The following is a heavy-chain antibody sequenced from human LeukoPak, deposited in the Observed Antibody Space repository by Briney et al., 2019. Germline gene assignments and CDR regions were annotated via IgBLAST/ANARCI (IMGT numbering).Heavy chain of an antibody. J-gene: IGHJ4*02. V-gene: IGHV3-23*01. CDR1: GFTFSSYA. CDR3: AKTSAGIRGGYFDY. D-gene: IGHD3-10*01. Sequence: GGSLRLSCAASGFTFSSYAMSWVRQAPGKGLEWVSLINVSGGNTYYADSVQGRFTISRDNSKNTLFLQMRSLRAEDTAVYYCAKTSAGIRGGYFDYWGQGTLVTVSS. CDR2: INVSGGNT.